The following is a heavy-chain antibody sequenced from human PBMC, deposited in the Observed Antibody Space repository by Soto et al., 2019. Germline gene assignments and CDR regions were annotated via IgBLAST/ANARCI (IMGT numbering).Heavy chain of an antibody. D-gene: IGHD5-18*01. CDR3: ASGIQLWLRRINNGYSG. CDR1: GGTFSTYA. V-gene: IGHV1-69*12. CDR2: LIPMFGTA. Sequence: QVQLVQSGAEVKKPESSVKVSCKAPGGTFSTYAISWVRQAPGQGLEWMGGLIPMFGTANYAQRFQDRVTITADESTNTVYMGLSSLRSEDTAVYFCASGIQLWLRRINNGYSGWGQGTLVTVSS. J-gene: IGHJ4*02.